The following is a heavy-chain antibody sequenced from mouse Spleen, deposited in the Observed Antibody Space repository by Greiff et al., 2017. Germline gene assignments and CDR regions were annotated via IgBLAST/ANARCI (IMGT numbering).Heavy chain of an antibody. CDR1: GFTFSDYY. V-gene: IGHV5-16*01. CDR3: ARDGSSYDWYFDV. Sequence: EVQWVESEGGLVQPGSSMKLSCTASGFTFSDYYMAWVRQVPEKGLEWVANINYDGSSTYYLDSLKSRFIISRDNAKNILYLQMSSLKSEDTATYYCARDGSSYDWYFDVWGTGTTVTVSS. J-gene: IGHJ1*03. CDR2: INYDGSST. D-gene: IGHD1-1*01.